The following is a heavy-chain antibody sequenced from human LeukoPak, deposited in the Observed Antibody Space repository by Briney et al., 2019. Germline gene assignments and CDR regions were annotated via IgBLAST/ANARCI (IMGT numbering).Heavy chain of an antibody. D-gene: IGHD3-22*01. V-gene: IGHV3-33*01. CDR2: VWYDGNNK. Sequence: PGGSLRLSCAASGFTFRSYGMHWVRQAPGKGLEWVAIVWYDGNNKYYADSVKGRFTISRDNAKNSLYLQMNSLRDEDTAVYYCARDISDSSGNHIPVGYWGQGTLVTVSS. CDR3: ARDISDSSGNHIPVGY. J-gene: IGHJ4*02. CDR1: GFTFRSYG.